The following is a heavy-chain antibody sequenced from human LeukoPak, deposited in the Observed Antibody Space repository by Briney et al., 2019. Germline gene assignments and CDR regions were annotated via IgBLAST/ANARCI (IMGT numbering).Heavy chain of an antibody. J-gene: IGHJ5*01. CDR2: MSSSGSTI. V-gene: IGHV3-48*03. CDR1: GFNFSSDE. Sequence: GGSLRLSCAASGFNFSSDEMNWGRQAPGKGLEWVSYMSSSGSTIYYADSVKGRFTISRDNAKNSLYLQMNSLRAEDTAVYYCARGWFDYWGQGTQVTVSS. CDR3: ARGWFDY.